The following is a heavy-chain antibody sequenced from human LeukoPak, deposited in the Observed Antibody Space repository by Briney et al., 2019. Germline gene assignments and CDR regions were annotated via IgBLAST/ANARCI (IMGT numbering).Heavy chain of an antibody. CDR1: GYDFTSYW. D-gene: IGHD6-19*01. J-gene: IGHJ4*02. V-gene: IGHV5-51*01. Sequence: GESLKISCKTSGYDFTSYWIGWVRQMPGKGLEWMGIIYPGESDTRYSPSFQGQVTISADKSFSTAYLQWSSLKASDTAMYYCARRGVRISGWTKWGYWGQGTLVTVSS. CDR2: IYPGESDT. CDR3: ARRGVRISGWTKWGY.